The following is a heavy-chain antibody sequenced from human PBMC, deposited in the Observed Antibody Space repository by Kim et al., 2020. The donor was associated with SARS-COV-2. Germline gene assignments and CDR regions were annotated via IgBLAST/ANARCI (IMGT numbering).Heavy chain of an antibody. CDR1: GGSFSGYY. J-gene: IGHJ4*02. Sequence: SETLSLTCAAYGGSFSGYYWSWIRQPPGKGLEWIGEINHSGSTNYNPSLKSRVTISVDTSKNQFSLKLSSVTAADTAVYYCARASGVVPAATPFYYWGQG. V-gene: IGHV4-34*01. CDR3: ARASGVVPAATPFYY. CDR2: INHSGST. D-gene: IGHD2-2*01.